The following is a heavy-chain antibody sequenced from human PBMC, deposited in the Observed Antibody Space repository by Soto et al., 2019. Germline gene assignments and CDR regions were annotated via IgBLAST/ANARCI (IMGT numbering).Heavy chain of an antibody. CDR3: AGEKVGTTGIDF. CDR2: MNPNSGNT. D-gene: IGHD1-26*01. CDR1: GYTFTGYD. J-gene: IGHJ4*02. V-gene: IGHV1-8*01. Sequence: QAQLVQSGAEVKKPGASVKVSCKASGYTFTGYDINWVRQATGQGLEWMGWMNPNSGNTGYAQNFQGRVTMTRDNSIPTAYMELTSLRDDASAVYYCAGEKVGTTGIDFWGQGTLVTVSS.